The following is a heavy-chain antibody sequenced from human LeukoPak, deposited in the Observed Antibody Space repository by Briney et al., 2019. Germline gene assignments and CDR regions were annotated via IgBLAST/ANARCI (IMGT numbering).Heavy chain of an antibody. CDR3: ASHPCSGGSCYSIDF. CDR1: GGSISSYY. J-gene: IGHJ4*02. Sequence: SQTLPLTCTVTGGSISSYYWSWIRQPPGKGREWIGYIFYSGSTNYSPSLKSRVTISVNTSKTQFSLKLSSVTAADTPEYYCASHPCSGGSCYSIDFWGQGTLVIVSS. V-gene: IGHV4-59*08. D-gene: IGHD2-15*01. CDR2: IFYSGST.